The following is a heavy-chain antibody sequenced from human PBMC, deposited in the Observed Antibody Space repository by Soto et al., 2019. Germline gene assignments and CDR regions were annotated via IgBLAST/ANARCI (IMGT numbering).Heavy chain of an antibody. V-gene: IGHV1-69*12. D-gene: IGHD4-17*01. CDR1: GGTFSSYA. CDR2: IIPIFGTA. J-gene: IGHJ3*02. Sequence: QVQLVQSGAEVKKPGSSVKVSCKASGGTFSSYAISWVRQAPGQGLEWMGGIIPIFGTANYAQKFQGRVTITADESTSTAYMELSSLRSDDTAVYYCARDPTTVTTYAFDIWGQGTMVTVSS. CDR3: ARDPTTVTTYAFDI.